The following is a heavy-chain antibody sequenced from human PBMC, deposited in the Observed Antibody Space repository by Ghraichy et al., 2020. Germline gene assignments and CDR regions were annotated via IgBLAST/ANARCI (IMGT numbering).Heavy chain of an antibody. J-gene: IGHJ5*02. D-gene: IGHD3-22*01. V-gene: IGHV4-34*01. Sequence: SQTLSLTCAVYGGSFSGYYWSWIRQPPGKGLEWIGEINHSGSTNYNPSLKSRVTISVDTSKNQFSLKLSSVTAADTAVYYCARGYYDSSGYYYPHNWFDPWGQGTLVTVSS. CDR3: ARGYYDSSGYYYPHNWFDP. CDR2: INHSGST. CDR1: GGSFSGYY.